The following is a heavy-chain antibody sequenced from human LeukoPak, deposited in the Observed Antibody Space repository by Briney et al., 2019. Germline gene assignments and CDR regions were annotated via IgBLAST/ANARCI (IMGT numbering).Heavy chain of an antibody. CDR2: ISSSSSYI. D-gene: IGHD3-16*01. Sequence: PGGSLRLSCAASGVTFSSYWMSWVRQAPGKGLEWVSSISSSSSYIYYADSVKGRFTISRDNAKNSLYLQMNSLRAEDTAVYYCARDPGFGELWDYWGQGTLVTVSS. J-gene: IGHJ4*02. CDR3: ARDPGFGELWDY. CDR1: GVTFSSYW. V-gene: IGHV3-21*01.